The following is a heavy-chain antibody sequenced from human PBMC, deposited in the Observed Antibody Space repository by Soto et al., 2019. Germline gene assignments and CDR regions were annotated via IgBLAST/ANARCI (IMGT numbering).Heavy chain of an antibody. CDR3: VRRGCMGEGYF. CDR2: ISGDGGHR. V-gene: IGHV3-74*01. D-gene: IGHD1-26*01. J-gene: IGHJ4*02. Sequence: PGGSLRLSCATYVFTFSRYWIHWVRHAPGEGLVWVSRISGDGGHRDYAESVKGRFTVSSDTAKSTSYLQMNNLRAEDTAMYYCVRRGCMGEGYFSGQGIPGTISS. CDR1: VFTFSRYW.